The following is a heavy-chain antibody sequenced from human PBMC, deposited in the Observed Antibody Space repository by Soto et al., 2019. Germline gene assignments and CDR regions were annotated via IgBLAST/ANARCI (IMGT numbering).Heavy chain of an antibody. CDR1: GYTFTSFY. V-gene: IGHV1-46*01. J-gene: IGHJ4*02. Sequence: QVQLVQSGAEVKNPGASVKVSCKASGYTFTSFYIHWVRQAPGQGLEWLSIINPNGGSTNYAQNLQGRVTLTRDTSTNTVYMELSSLRSEDTAVYYCARVLTSCDYWGQGTLVTVSS. CDR2: INPNGGST. CDR3: ARVLTSCDY.